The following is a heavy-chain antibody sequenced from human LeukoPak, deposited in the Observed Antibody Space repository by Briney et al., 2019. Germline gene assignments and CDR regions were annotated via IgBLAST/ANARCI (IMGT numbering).Heavy chain of an antibody. Sequence: TLSLTCTVSGGSISSGSYYWSWIRQPAGKGLEWIGRIYTSGNTNYNPSLKSRVTISVDTSKNQFSLKLSSVTAADTAVYYCAGDYYGSGSYYHDYWGHGTLVTVSS. J-gene: IGHJ4*01. V-gene: IGHV4-61*02. CDR3: AGDYYGSGSYYHDY. CDR2: IYTSGNT. D-gene: IGHD3-10*01. CDR1: GGSISSGSYY.